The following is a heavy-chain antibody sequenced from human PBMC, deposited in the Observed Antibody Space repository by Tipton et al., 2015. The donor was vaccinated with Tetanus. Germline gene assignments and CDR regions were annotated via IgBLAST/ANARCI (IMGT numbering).Heavy chain of an antibody. CDR1: GFIFSSYA. CDR2: ISGNTGRT. J-gene: IGHJ4*02. CDR3: TKGGDEILGATCLNY. D-gene: IGHD1-26*01. Sequence: SLRFSCAASGFIFSSYALSWVRQTPGKGLEWVSGISGNTGRTSYADSVKGRFTISRDNSKNTLFLQMNSLRAEDTAVYYCTKGGDEILGATCLNYWGQGTLVTVSS. V-gene: IGHV3-23*01.